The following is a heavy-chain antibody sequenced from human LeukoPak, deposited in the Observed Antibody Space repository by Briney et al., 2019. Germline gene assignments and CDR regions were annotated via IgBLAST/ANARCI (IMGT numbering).Heavy chain of an antibody. CDR1: GFTFSDYG. V-gene: IGHV3-23*01. CDR2: ISGSGGRT. CDR3: AKGGGGVLAS. D-gene: IGHD3-16*01. J-gene: IGHJ4*02. Sequence: GGSLRLSCAASGFTFSDYGMSWVRQAPGKGLEWVSTISGSGGRTYYADSVKGRFTISRDNSKNTLYLQMNSLRAEDTAVYYCAKGGGGVLASWGQGTLVTVSS.